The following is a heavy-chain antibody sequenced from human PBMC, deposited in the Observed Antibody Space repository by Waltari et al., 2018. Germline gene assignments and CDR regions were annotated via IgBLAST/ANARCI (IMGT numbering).Heavy chain of an antibody. CDR2: INPNSGGT. CDR1: GYTFTGYY. CDR3: AREVGVSGPYSSSWYLRH. Sequence: QVQLVQSGAEVKKPGASVKVSCQASGYTFTGYYMPWVRQAPGHGLEWMGWINPNSGGTNYEKKFQGRVTMTRDTSISTAYMELSRLRSDDTAVYYCAREVGVSGPYSSSWYLRHWGQGTLVTVSS. J-gene: IGHJ1*01. D-gene: IGHD6-13*01. V-gene: IGHV1-2*02.